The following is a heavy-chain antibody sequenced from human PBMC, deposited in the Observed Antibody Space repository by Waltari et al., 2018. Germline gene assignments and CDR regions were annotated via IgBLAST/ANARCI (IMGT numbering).Heavy chain of an antibody. CDR3: ARDRLDTVVIESALFGD. CDR2: INCRSGVT. CDR1: GYTFAGYY. D-gene: IGHD2-21*01. J-gene: IGHJ4*02. Sequence: QVRLVQSGADVKKPGASMKVSCEASGYTFAGYYLHWQRQVPGQGPEWMGWINCRSGVTRYAREFQGRITMTRDTSISTVYLELARLTSDDTAVYYCARDRLDTVVIESALFGDWGQGTLVTVSS. V-gene: IGHV1-2*02.